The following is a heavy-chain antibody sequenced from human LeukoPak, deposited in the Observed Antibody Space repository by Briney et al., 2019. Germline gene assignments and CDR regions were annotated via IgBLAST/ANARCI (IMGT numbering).Heavy chain of an antibody. CDR2: SSGNGGST. J-gene: IGHJ2*01. V-gene: IGHV3-43*02. Sequence: PGGSLRLSCAASGFTFDDYALHWVRQAPGKGLEWVSVSSGNGGSTYYADSVKGRFTISRDNNKNSLYLQMNSLRPEDTALYYCAKAGLRRLDGYNYRNGYWFFDLWGRGTLVSVSS. CDR1: GFTFDDYA. D-gene: IGHD5-24*01. CDR3: AKAGLRRLDGYNYRNGYWFFDL.